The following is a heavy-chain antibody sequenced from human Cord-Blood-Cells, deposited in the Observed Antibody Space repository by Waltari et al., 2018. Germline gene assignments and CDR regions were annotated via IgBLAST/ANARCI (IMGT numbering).Heavy chain of an antibody. Sequence: QVQLVQSGAEVKKPGSSVKVSCKASGGTVSSYAISWVRQAPGQGLEWTGGIIPILGIANYAQKFQGRVTITADESTSTAYMELSSLRSEDTAVYYCARSTRFGGSGSYYNAFDIWGQGTMVTVSS. V-gene: IGHV1-69*04. D-gene: IGHD3-10*01. J-gene: IGHJ3*02. CDR2: IIPILGIA. CDR3: ARSTRFGGSGSYYNAFDI. CDR1: GGTVSSYA.